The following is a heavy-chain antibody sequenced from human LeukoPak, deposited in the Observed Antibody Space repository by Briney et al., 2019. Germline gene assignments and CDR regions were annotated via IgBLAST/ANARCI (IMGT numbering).Heavy chain of an antibody. V-gene: IGHV3-21*01. Sequence: PGGSLRLSCAASGFTFSTYNMNWVRQAPGKGLEWVSSISSSRNYIFYADSVKGRFTISRDNAKNSLYLQMNSLRVEDTAVYYCARLLSGSYYFDYWGQGTLVTVSS. D-gene: IGHD2-15*01. CDR2: ISSSRNYI. J-gene: IGHJ4*02. CDR1: GFTFSTYN. CDR3: ARLLSGSYYFDY.